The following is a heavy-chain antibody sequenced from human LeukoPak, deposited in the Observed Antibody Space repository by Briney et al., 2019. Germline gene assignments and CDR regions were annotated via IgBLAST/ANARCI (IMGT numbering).Heavy chain of an antibody. CDR3: ARAQAGDYGDPEYYYYGMDV. CDR2: IYYSGST. Sequence: SETLSLTCTVSGGSISSGDYYWSWIRQHPGKGLEWIGYIYYSGSTYYNPSLKSRVTISVDTSKNQFSLKLSSVTAADTAVYYCARAQAGDYGDPEYYYYGMDVWGQGTTVTVSS. CDR1: GGSISSGDYY. V-gene: IGHV4-31*03. J-gene: IGHJ6*02. D-gene: IGHD4-17*01.